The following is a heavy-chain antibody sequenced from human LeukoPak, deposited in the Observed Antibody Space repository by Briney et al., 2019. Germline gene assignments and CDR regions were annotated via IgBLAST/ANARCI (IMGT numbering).Heavy chain of an antibody. J-gene: IGHJ6*03. CDR3: AKDPSSSPGHYYYMDV. V-gene: IGHV3-30*02. D-gene: IGHD6-6*01. Sequence: GGSLRLSCAASGFTFSSYGMHWVRQAPGKGLEWVAFIRYDGSNKYYADSVKGRFTISRDNSKNTLYLQMNSLRAEDTAVYYCAKDPSSSPGHYYYMDVWGKGTTVTVSS. CDR1: GFTFSSYG. CDR2: IRYDGSNK.